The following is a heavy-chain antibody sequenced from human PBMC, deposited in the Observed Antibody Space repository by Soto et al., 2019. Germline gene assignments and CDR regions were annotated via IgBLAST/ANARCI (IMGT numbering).Heavy chain of an antibody. CDR3: ACTMVRGVIITSDV. D-gene: IGHD3-10*01. CDR2: IIPIFGTA. CDR1: GGTFSSYA. V-gene: IGHV1-69*13. Sequence: GASVKVSCKASGGTFSSYAISWVRQAPGQGLEWMGGIIPIFGTANYAQKFQGRVTITADESTSTAYMELSSLRSEDTAVYYCACTMVRGVIITSDVWGQGTKVTVSS. J-gene: IGHJ6*02.